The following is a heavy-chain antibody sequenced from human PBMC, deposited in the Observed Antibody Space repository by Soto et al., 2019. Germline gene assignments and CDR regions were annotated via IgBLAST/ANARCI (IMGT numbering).Heavy chain of an antibody. D-gene: IGHD2-15*01. CDR2: INWNGGST. CDR3: ARGLGYCSGGSCSGPSYYFDY. Sequence: GGSLRLSCAASGFTFDDYGMSWVRQAPGKGLEWVSGINWNGGSTGYADSVKGRFTISRDNAKNSLYLQMNSLRAEDTALYHCARGLGYCSGGSCSGPSYYFDYWGQGTLVTVSS. J-gene: IGHJ4*02. CDR1: GFTFDDYG. V-gene: IGHV3-20*01.